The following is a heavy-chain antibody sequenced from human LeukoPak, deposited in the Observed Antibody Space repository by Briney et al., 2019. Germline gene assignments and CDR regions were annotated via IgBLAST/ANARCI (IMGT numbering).Heavy chain of an antibody. Sequence: HPGRSLRLSCAVSGFTFSSYGMYWVRQAPGKGLEWVALISYDGSIKYYADSVKGRFTISRDNSKNTLYLQMNSLRAEDTAVYYCAKDEIGAVAGLIDYWGQGTLVTVSS. CDR2: ISYDGSIK. D-gene: IGHD6-19*01. CDR3: AKDEIGAVAGLIDY. V-gene: IGHV3-30*18. CDR1: GFTFSSYG. J-gene: IGHJ4*02.